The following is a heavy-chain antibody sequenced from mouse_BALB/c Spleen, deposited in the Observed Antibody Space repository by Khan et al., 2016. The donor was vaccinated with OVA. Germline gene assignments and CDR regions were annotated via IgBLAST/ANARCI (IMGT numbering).Heavy chain of an antibody. J-gene: IGHJ3*01. CDR3: AREGAYYRSDGWFAY. CDR1: GYTFTSYT. CDR2: INPSSGYT. D-gene: IGHD2-14*01. V-gene: IGHV1-4*01. Sequence: QVQLKQSGAELARPGASVKMSCKASGYTFTSYTMHWVKQRPGQGLEWIGHINPSSGYTNYNQKFKDKATLTADKSSGIAYMQLSSLTSEDSAVYYCAREGAYYRSDGWFAYWGQGTLVTVSA.